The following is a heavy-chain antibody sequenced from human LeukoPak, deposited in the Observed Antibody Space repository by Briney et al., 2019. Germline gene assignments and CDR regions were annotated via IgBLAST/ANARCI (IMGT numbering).Heavy chain of an antibody. CDR3: ANPTTRAADY. J-gene: IGHJ4*02. CDR1: GFTFSSYG. D-gene: IGHD6-25*01. V-gene: IGHV3-30*02. CDR2: IRYDGSNK. Sequence: GGPLRLSCAASGFTFSSYGMQWIRQAPGKGLEWVAFIRYDGSNKYYADSVKGRYTISRDNSKNTLYLQMNSLRAEDTAVYYCANPTTRAADYWGQGTLVTVSS.